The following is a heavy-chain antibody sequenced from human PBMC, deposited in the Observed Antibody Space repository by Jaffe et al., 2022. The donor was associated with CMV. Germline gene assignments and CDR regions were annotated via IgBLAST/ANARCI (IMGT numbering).Heavy chain of an antibody. Sequence: QVQLQQSGPGLVKPSQTLSLTCAISGDSVSSNSAAWNWIRQSPSRGLEWLGRTYYRSKWYNDYAVSVKSRITINPDTSKNQFSLQLNSVTPEDTAVYYCARDHPGGTGDGGEGFYYYGMDVWGQGTTVTVSS. V-gene: IGHV6-1*01. D-gene: IGHD2-21*01. J-gene: IGHJ6*02. CDR2: TYYRSKWYN. CDR3: ARDHPGGTGDGGEGFYYYGMDV. CDR1: GDSVSSNSAA.